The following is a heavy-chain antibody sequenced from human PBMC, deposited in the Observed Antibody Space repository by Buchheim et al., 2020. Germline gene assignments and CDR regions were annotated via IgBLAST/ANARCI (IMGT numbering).Heavy chain of an antibody. Sequence: QVQLQESGPGLVKPSQTLSLTCTVSGGSISSGGYYWSWIRQHPGQGLEWIGYIYYSGSTYYNPSLKSRATISVDTSKKQFALKLSSVTAADTAVYYCAREIRDRIFGVVGDYFDYWGQGTL. CDR2: IYYSGST. CDR1: GGSISSGGYY. J-gene: IGHJ4*02. D-gene: IGHD3-3*02. V-gene: IGHV4-31*03. CDR3: AREIRDRIFGVVGDYFDY.